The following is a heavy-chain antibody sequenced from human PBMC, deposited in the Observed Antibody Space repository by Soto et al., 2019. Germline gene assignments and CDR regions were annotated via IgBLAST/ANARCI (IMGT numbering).Heavy chain of an antibody. CDR2: INPSGDT. J-gene: IGHJ4*02. CDR3: ARVYCSGGGCYGIDY. Sequence: ASVKVSCKASGGTFSSYAISWVRQAPGQGLEWMGIINPSGDTSYAQKFQGRVTMTRDTSTSTVYMELSSLRSEDTAVYYCARVYCSGGGCYGIDYWGQGTLVTAPQ. V-gene: IGHV1-46*01. CDR1: GGTFSSYA. D-gene: IGHD2-15*01.